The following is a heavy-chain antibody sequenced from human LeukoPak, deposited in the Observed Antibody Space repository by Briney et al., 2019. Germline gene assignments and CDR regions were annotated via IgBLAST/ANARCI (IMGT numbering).Heavy chain of an antibody. CDR2: IGGSGAGT. J-gene: IGHJ4*02. V-gene: IGHV3-23*01. D-gene: IGHD3-22*01. CDR3: ATTLHSGYYDLY. CDR1: GFTFSSSA. Sequence: GGSLRLSSAASGFTFSSSAMTWVRQAPGTGLEWVSGIGGSGAGTYYAVSVKGRFTISKDNSKNTLYLQMNSLRAEDTAVYYCATTLHSGYYDLYWGQGTLVTVSS.